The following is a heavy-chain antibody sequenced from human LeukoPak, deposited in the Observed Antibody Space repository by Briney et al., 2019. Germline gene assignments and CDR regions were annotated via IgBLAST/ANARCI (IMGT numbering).Heavy chain of an antibody. V-gene: IGHV3-48*01. CDR1: GFTFSSYS. J-gene: IGHJ4*02. D-gene: IGHD6-13*01. Sequence: PGGSLRLSCAASGFTFSSYSMNWVRQAPGKGLEWVSYISSSSSTIYYADSVKGRFTISRDNAKNSLYLQMNSLRAEDTAVYYCASNILGIAAAGFDYWGRGTLVTVSS. CDR2: ISSSSSTI. CDR3: ASNILGIAAAGFDY.